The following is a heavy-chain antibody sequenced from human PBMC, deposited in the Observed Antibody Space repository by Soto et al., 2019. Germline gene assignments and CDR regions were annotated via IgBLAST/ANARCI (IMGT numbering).Heavy chain of an antibody. Sequence: SETLSLTCTVSGTSISSYYWSWIRQPPGKGLEWIANIHYSGTTNYNPSLASRATLSVDTSKNQFSLKMTSVTAADRAVYFCARYNSYAIDDWGRGTLVTVSS. V-gene: IGHV4-59*01. CDR3: ARYNSYAIDD. J-gene: IGHJ4*02. CDR2: IHYSGTT. D-gene: IGHD2-8*01. CDR1: GTSISSYY.